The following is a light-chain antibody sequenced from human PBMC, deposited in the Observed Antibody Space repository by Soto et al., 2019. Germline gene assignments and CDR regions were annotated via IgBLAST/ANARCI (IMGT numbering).Light chain of an antibody. V-gene: IGKV2-30*01. J-gene: IGKJ2*03. CDR1: QSLVYRDGNTY. CDR2: NVS. Sequence: VVLTQSPLSLPVTLGQPASISCRSSQSLVYRDGNTYLNWFQQRPGQSPRRLIYNVSDRDSGVTDWFRGYWSGSNYSLKTTRVAADDVGVYYCLQDTHAPPYSFGQGTKLEIK. CDR3: LQDTHAPPYS.